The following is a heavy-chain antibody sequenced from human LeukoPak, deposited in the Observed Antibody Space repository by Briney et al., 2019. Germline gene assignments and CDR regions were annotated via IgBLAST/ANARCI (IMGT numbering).Heavy chain of an antibody. CDR1: GFTFSSYF. V-gene: IGHV3-30*18. J-gene: IGHJ4*02. D-gene: IGHD5-12*01. CDR3: AKDSQRSGRSYFDY. Sequence: GLALTLSCAASGFTFSSYFMQGLRQAPRKGLEGVAFRSYDGSNKYYEDPVKGQFTISRDNSKNKLYLQMNSLRAEDTAVYYCAKDSQRSGRSYFDYWGQGTLVTVSS. CDR2: RSYDGSNK.